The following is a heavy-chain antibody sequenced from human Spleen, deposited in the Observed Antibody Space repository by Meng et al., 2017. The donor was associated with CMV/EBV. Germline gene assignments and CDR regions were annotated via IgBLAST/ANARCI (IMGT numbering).Heavy chain of an antibody. Sequence: GGSLRLSCAASGFTFDDYAMHWVRQAPGKGLEWVSGISWNSGSIGYADSVKGRFTISRDNAKNSLYLQMNGLRAEDTAVYYCTRQSGGYWGQGTLVTVS. CDR1: GFTFDDYA. CDR2: ISWNSGSI. V-gene: IGHV3-9*01. CDR3: TRQSGGY. D-gene: IGHD3-10*01. J-gene: IGHJ4*02.